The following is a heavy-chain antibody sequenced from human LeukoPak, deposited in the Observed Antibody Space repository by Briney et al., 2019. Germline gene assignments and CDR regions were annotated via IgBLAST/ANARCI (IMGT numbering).Heavy chain of an antibody. J-gene: IGHJ4*02. D-gene: IGHD2-2*01. V-gene: IGHV3-21*01. CDR2: ISSSSSYI. CDR3: ARETYIVVVPAALGY. Sequence: PGGSLRLSCAASGFTFSSYSMNWVRQAPGKGLEWVSSISSSSSYIYYADSVKGRFTISRDNAKNSLYLQMNSLRAEDTAVYYCARETYIVVVPAALGYWGQGTLVTVSS. CDR1: GFTFSSYS.